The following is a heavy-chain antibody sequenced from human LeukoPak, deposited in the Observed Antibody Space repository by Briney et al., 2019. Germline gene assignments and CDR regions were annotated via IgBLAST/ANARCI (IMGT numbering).Heavy chain of an antibody. CDR2: INHSGST. V-gene: IGHV4-34*01. J-gene: IGHJ4*02. CDR3: ARGWRYYYDSGSYYLDY. Sequence: SETLSLTCAVYGGSFSGCYWSWIRQPPGKGLEWIGEINHSGSTNYNPSLKSRVTISVDTSKNQFSLKLSSVTAADTAVYYCARGWRYYYDSGSYYLDYWGQGTLVTVSS. D-gene: IGHD3-10*01. CDR1: GGSFSGCY.